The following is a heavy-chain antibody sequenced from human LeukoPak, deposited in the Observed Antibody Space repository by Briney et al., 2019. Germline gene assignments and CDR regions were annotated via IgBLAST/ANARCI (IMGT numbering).Heavy chain of an antibody. V-gene: IGHV3-23*01. CDR1: GFAFMNYA. Sequence: GGSLRLSCAASGFAFMNYAMSWVRLAPGKGLEWVSAISGSGGTTYYADSVKGRFTISRDNSKNTVYLRVASLRVEDTALYYCAKAGWVYFDSTTFHWADHWGQGILVSVSS. CDR3: AKAGWVYFDSTTFHWADH. D-gene: IGHD2/OR15-2a*01. CDR2: ISGSGGTT. J-gene: IGHJ4*02.